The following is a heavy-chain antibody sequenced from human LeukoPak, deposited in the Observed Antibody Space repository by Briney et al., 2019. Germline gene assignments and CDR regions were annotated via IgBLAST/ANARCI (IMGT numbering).Heavy chain of an antibody. Sequence: PGGSLRLSCAASGFTFSDYYMTWIRQAPGKGLECVTYISSSGGTKNYADSVKGRFTISRDNAKNSLYPQMNSLRAEDTAVYFCARVEQHLDYYYYYYMDVWGKGTTVTVSS. D-gene: IGHD6-13*01. J-gene: IGHJ6*03. CDR3: ARVEQHLDYYYYYYMDV. CDR2: ISSSGGTK. V-gene: IGHV3-11*01. CDR1: GFTFSDYY.